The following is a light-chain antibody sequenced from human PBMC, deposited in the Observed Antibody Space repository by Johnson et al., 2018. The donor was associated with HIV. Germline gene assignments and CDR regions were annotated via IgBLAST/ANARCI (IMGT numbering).Light chain of an antibody. CDR3: GTWDSSLSAGV. CDR1: SSNIGSNY. CDR2: ENN. V-gene: IGLV1-51*02. J-gene: IGLJ1*01. Sequence: QSVLTQPPSVSAAPGQMVTISCSGSSSNIGSNYVSWYQQLPGTAPKLLIYENNKRPSGIPDRFSGSKSGTSATLGITGLQTGDEADYYCGTWDSSLSAGVFGTGTTVTVL.